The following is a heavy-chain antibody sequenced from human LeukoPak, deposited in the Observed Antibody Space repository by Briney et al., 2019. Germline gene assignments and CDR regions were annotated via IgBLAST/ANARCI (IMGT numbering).Heavy chain of an antibody. D-gene: IGHD3-16*01. CDR2: IRSKAYGGTT. CDR3: TRKGGPTLDY. J-gene: IGHJ4*02. Sequence: GGSLRLSCTASGFTFGAYAMSWVRQAPGKGLEWVCVIRSKAYGGTTEYAASVKGRFTISRDDSKSIAYLQINSLKTEDTAVYYCTRKGGPTLDYWGQGTLVTVSS. V-gene: IGHV3-49*04. CDR1: GFTFGAYA.